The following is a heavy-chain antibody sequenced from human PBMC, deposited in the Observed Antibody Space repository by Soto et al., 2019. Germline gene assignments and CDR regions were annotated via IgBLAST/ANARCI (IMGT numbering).Heavy chain of an antibody. J-gene: IGHJ1*01. CDR1: GGTFSNYV. V-gene: IGHV1-69*06. D-gene: IGHD1-26*01. CDR2: IIPIFGTT. Sequence: QVQLVQSGAEVKKPGSSVKVSCKASGGTFSNYVISWVRQAPGQGLEWMGGIIPIFGTTNYAQKFQGRVTITADKSTRTAYMEVRSLRSEDTAVYYCARGGGAAVSFHVGSEFQHWGQGTLVSVSS. CDR3: ARGGGAAVSFHVGSEFQH.